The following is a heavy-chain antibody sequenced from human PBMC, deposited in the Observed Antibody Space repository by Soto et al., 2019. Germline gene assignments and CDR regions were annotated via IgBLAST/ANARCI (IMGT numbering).Heavy chain of an antibody. D-gene: IGHD6-13*01. V-gene: IGHV1-69*13. Sequence: GTPVEVTCKSCGGTFSSYAISWVRQENGQGLEWMGGIIPIFGTANYAQKFQGRVTITADESTSTAYMELSSLRSEDTAVYYCARDFRSGGHSSKYYYYGMDVWGQGTTVPVSS. CDR3: ARDFRSGGHSSKYYYYGMDV. CDR2: IIPIFGTA. CDR1: GGTFSSYA. J-gene: IGHJ6*02.